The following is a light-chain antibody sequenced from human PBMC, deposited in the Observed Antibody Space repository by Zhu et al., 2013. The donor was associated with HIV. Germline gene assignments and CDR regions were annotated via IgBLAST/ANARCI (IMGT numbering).Light chain of an antibody. V-gene: IGKV1-39*01. CDR2: DAS. CDR3: QQSYETPGP. Sequence: DIQMTQSPSSLSASVGDRVTITCRASQSVSYHLNWYQQKPGKAPTLLIYDASSLQSGVPSTFSGSGSGTEFTLTISSLQPEDFATYYCQQSYETPGPFGQGTKVDIK. CDR1: QSVSYH. J-gene: IGKJ1*01.